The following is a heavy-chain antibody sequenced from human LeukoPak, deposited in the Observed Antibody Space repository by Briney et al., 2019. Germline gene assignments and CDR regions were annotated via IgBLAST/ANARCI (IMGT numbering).Heavy chain of an antibody. D-gene: IGHD5-18*01. CDR1: GFTFSRYG. CDR3: AKEASRGSSFAYTPIEKPYYLDY. V-gene: IGHV3-30*02. CDR2: IRYDGSNK. Sequence: GGSLRLSCAASGFTFSRYGMHWVRQAPRKGLEWVAFIRYDGSNKNYADSVKGRFTISRDNSKNTLFLQMNSLRAEDTAVYYCAKEASRGSSFAYTPIEKPYYLDYWGQGTLVTVSS. J-gene: IGHJ4*02.